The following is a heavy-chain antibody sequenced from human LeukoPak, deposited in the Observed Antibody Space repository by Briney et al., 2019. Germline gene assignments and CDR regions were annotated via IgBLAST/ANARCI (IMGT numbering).Heavy chain of an antibody. J-gene: IGHJ4*02. V-gene: IGHV3-64*05. CDR2: INTNGANT. Sequence: QAGGSLRLSCSASGFTFKSYAMHWVRQAPGKGLEYVSSINTNGANTYYADSVKGRFTISRDNSRNTVYVQMNSLTPEDTAVYYCVKGLDYSSSQIDSWGQGTLVTVSS. D-gene: IGHD6-6*01. CDR3: VKGLDYSSSQIDS. CDR1: GFTFKSYA.